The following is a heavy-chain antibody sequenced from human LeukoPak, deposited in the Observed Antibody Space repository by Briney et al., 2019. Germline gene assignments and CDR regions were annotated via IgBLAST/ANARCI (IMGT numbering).Heavy chain of an antibody. CDR2: IRYDGSNK. CDR1: GFTFSSYG. CDR3: AKGPEYQLLWRGGADY. J-gene: IGHJ4*02. D-gene: IGHD2-2*01. Sequence: GGSLRLSCADSGFTFSSYGMHWVRQAPGKGLEWVAFIRYDGSNKYYADSVKGRFTISRDNSKNTLYLQMNSLRAEDTAVYYCAKGPEYQLLWRGGADYWGQGTLVTVSS. V-gene: IGHV3-30*02.